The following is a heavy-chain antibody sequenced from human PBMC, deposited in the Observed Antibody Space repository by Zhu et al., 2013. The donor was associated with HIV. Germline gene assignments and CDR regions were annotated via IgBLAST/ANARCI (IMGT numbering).Heavy chain of an antibody. D-gene: IGHD3-9*01. V-gene: IGHV1-69*01. CDR3: ASPSHPSYDILMGDAFDI. CDR2: IIPIFGTA. J-gene: IGHJ3*02. CDR1: GGTFSSYA. Sequence: QVQLVQSGAEVKKPGSSVKVSCKASGGTFSSYAISWVRQAPGQGLEWMGGIIPIFGTANYAQKFQGRVTITADESTSTAYMELSSLRSEDTAVYYCASPSHPSYDILMGDAFDIWAKGQWSPXLQ.